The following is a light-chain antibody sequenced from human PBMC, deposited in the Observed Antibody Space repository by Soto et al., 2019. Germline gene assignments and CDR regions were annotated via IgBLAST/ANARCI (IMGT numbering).Light chain of an antibody. CDR2: GAS. CDR1: QSVSSSY. V-gene: IGKV3-20*01. J-gene: IGKJ1*01. CDR3: QQYGSSSWT. Sequence: IVLTQSPGTLSLSPGERATLSCRASQSVSSSYLAWYQQKPGQAPRLLIYGASSRATGTPDRFSGSGSGTDFTLTISRLEPEDFAVYYCQQYGSSSWTFGQGTKVDI.